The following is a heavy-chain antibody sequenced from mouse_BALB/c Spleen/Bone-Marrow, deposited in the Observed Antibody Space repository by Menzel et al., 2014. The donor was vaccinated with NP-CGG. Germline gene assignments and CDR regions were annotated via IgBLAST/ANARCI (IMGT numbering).Heavy chain of an antibody. CDR3: TRDQVRRGYYYAMDY. V-gene: IGHV1S22*01. CDR1: GDTFTSYW. D-gene: IGHD2-14*01. J-gene: IGHJ4*01. Sequence: LQESGSELVRPGASVKLSCKASGDTFTSYWMHWVKQRHGQGLEWIGNIYPGSGSTNYDEKFKSKGTLTVDTSSSTAYMHLSSLTSEDSAVYYCTRDQVRRGYYYAMDYWGQGTSVTVSS. CDR2: IYPGSGST.